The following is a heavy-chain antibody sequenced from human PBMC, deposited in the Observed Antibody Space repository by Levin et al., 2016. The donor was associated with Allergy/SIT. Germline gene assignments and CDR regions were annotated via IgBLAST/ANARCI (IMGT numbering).Heavy chain of an antibody. J-gene: IGHJ2*01. CDR1: GYSFSSYY. D-gene: IGHD2-15*01. CDR2: IDPSDSYT. CDR3: ARLTKDYWYFDL. V-gene: IGHV5-10-1*01. Sequence: KVSCKGSGYSFSSYYINWVRQMPGKGLEWMGRIDPSDSYTNYSPSFQGHVTISADKSISTAYLQWSSLRASDTAMYYCARLTKDYWYFDLWGRGTVVTVSS.